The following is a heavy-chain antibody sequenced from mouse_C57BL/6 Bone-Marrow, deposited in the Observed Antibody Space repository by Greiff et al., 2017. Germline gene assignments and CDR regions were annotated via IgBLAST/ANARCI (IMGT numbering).Heavy chain of an antibody. D-gene: IGHD2-4*01. CDR3: SRCYYYDYAMDY. CDR1: GYSFTDYN. Sequence: VQLKQSGPELVKPGASVKISCKASGYSFTDYNMNWVKQSNGQSLEWIGVINPNYGTTSYNQKFKGKATLTVDQSSSTAYMQLNSLTSEDSAVYYCSRCYYYDYAMDYWGQGTSVTVSS. J-gene: IGHJ4*01. V-gene: IGHV1-39*01. CDR2: INPNYGTT.